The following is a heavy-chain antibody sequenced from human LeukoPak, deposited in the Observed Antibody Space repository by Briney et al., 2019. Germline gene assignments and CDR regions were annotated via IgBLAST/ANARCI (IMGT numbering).Heavy chain of an antibody. J-gene: IGHJ4*02. V-gene: IGHV5-10-1*01. CDR1: GYSFTSYW. CDR2: IDPDDSYT. D-gene: IGHD3-22*01. Sequence: GESLKISCKGSGYSFTSYWISWVRQMPGKGLEWMGRIDPDDSYTNFSPSFQGHVTISADKYISTVYLQWSSLKASDTAMYYCARHLPSTLYYDSSSYPPDDYWGQGTLVTVSS. CDR3: ARHLPSTLYYDSSSYPPDDY.